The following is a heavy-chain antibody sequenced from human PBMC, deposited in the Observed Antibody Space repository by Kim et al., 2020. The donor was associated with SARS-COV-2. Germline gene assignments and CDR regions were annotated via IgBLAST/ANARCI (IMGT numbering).Heavy chain of an antibody. Sequence: YADSVKSRFTISRDNSKNTLYLQMNSLRAEDTAVYYCAKGPTVTTYYFDYWGQGTLVTVSS. D-gene: IGHD4-17*01. V-gene: IGHV3-23*01. CDR3: AKGPTVTTYYFDY. J-gene: IGHJ4*02.